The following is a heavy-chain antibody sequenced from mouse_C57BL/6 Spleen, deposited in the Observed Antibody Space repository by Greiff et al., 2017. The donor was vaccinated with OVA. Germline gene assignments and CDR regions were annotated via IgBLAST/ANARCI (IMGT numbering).Heavy chain of an antibody. Sequence: QVQLQQSGAELVKPGASVKISCKASGYAFSSYWMNWVKQRPGKGLEWIGQIYPGDGDTNYNGKFKGKATLTADKSSSTAYMQLSSLTSEDSAVYFCARDYYDYGEDYWGQGATLTVSS. CDR3: ARDYYDYGEDY. CDR1: GYAFSSYW. CDR2: IYPGDGDT. D-gene: IGHD2-4*01. V-gene: IGHV1-80*01. J-gene: IGHJ2*01.